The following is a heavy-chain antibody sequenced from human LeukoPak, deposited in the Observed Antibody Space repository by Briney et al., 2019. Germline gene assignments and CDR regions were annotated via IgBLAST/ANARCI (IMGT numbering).Heavy chain of an antibody. Sequence: QPGGSLRLSCTASGFTFSSYTMNWVRQAPGKGLEWVSAISGSGGSTYYADSVEGRFTISRDNSENTVYLQMNSLRAEDTAVYYCAKDPMVRGLTYDNWGQGTLVIVSS. CDR1: GFTFSSYT. J-gene: IGHJ4*02. D-gene: IGHD3-10*01. CDR2: ISGSGGST. V-gene: IGHV3-23*01. CDR3: AKDPMVRGLTYDN.